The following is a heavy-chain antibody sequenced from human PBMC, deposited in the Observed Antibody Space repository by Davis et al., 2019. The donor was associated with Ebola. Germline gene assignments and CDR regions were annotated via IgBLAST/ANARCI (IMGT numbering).Heavy chain of an antibody. CDR2: IIPIFGTA. CDR1: GGTFSSYA. J-gene: IGHJ6*02. V-gene: IGHV1-69*13. Sequence: SVKVSCKASGGTFSSYAISWVRQAPGQGLEWMGGIIPIFGTANYAQKFQGRVTITADESTSTAYMELSSLRSEDTAVYYCASITMIVVVRNYYGMDVWGQGTTVTVSS. CDR3: ASITMIVVVRNYYGMDV. D-gene: IGHD3-22*01.